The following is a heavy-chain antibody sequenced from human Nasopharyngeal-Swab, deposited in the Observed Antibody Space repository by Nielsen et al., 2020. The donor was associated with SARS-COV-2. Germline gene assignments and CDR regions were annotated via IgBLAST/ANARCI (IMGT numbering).Heavy chain of an antibody. CDR2: INHGGST. D-gene: IGHD2-2*01. J-gene: IGHJ6*02. Sequence: SETLSLTCAVYGGSFSDYYWSWIRQPPGKGLEWIGEINHGGSTNYNPSLKSRVTISVDTSKNQFSLKLSSVTAADTAMYYCARGRAKLLVCSSTSCYEGPNYGMDVWGQGTMVTVSS. V-gene: IGHV4-34*01. CDR1: GGSFSDYY. CDR3: ARGRAKLLVCSSTSCYEGPNYGMDV.